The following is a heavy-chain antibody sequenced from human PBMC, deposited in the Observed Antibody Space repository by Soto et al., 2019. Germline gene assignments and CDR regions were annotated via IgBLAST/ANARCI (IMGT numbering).Heavy chain of an antibody. J-gene: IGHJ4*02. CDR2: IYYSGST. Sequence: PSETLSLTCTVSGGSISGYYWNWIRQPPGKGLEWIGYIYYSGSTNYNPSLKSRVTISVDTSKNQFSLKLSSVTAADTAVYYCARRRGGILDYWGQGTLVIVSS. CDR1: GGSISGYY. CDR3: ARRRGGILDY. D-gene: IGHD1-1*01. V-gene: IGHV4-59*08.